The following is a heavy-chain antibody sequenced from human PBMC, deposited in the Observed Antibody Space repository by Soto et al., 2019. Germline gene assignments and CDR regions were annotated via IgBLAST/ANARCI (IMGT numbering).Heavy chain of an antibody. J-gene: IGHJ4*02. D-gene: IGHD1-7*01. CDR2: INPNSGGT. CDR1: GYPFTGYY. CDR3: ARVFSNWNYDFDY. Sequence: ASVKVSCKASGYPFTGYYMHWLRQAPGQGLEWVGWINPNSGGTNYAQKFQGWVTMTRDKSINTAYMEVNRLKSDDTAIYYCARVFSNWNYDFDYWGQGTLVTVSS. V-gene: IGHV1-2*04.